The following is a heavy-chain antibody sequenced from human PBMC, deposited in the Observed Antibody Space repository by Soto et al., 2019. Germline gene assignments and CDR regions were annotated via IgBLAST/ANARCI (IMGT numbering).Heavy chain of an antibody. D-gene: IGHD2-8*01. CDR1: GFTFSTYS. V-gene: IGHV3-21*01. CDR2: ISSDSDYI. J-gene: IGHJ6*02. CDR3: ARGCTNAVCSHVPYYGIDV. Sequence: EVQLVESGGGLVKPGGSLRLSCAASGFTFSTYSMTWVRQAPGKGLEWVSSISSDSDYIYYADSVQGRLTISRDNAKNSLYLQMNSLRAEDTAVYYCARGCTNAVCSHVPYYGIDVWGQGTTVTVSS.